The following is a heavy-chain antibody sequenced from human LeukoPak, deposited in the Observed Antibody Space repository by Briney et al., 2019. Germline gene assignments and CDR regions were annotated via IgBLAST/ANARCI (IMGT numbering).Heavy chain of an antibody. CDR2: IYYSGST. D-gene: IGHD7-27*01. CDR3: AGLLTGAPGGY. J-gene: IGHJ4*02. V-gene: IGHV4-39*01. CDR1: GGSISSNDYC. Sequence: PSETLSLTCTVSGGSISSNDYCWGWIRQPPGKGLEWIGTIYYSGSTYYNPSLRSRVTISVDTSKNQFSLKLSSVTAADTAVYYCAGLLTGAPGGYWGQGTLVTVSS.